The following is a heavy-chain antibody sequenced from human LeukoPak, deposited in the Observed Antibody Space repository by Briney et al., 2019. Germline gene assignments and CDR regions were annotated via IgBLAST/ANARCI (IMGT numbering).Heavy chain of an antibody. D-gene: IGHD1-26*01. J-gene: IGHJ4*02. Sequence: SETLSLTCAVYGGSFIDNNWSWVRQPPGKGLEWIGEINHSGSTSYNPSLKSRVTMSVDTSKNQFSLKLTSVTAADTAVYYCARGVNSGYFDYCGQGTLVTVSS. CDR3: ARGVNSGYFDY. CDR2: INHSGST. CDR1: GGSFIDNN. V-gene: IGHV4-34*01.